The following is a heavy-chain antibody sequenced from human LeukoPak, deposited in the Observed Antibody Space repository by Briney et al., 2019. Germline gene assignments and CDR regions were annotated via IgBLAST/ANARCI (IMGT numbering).Heavy chain of an antibody. CDR2: IYYSGST. D-gene: IGHD6-6*01. CDR1: GGSISSSSYY. V-gene: IGHV4-39*01. CDR3: ARNTGGSSPYYYYYNMDV. Sequence: SETLSLTCTVSGGSISSSSYYWGWIRQPPGKGLEWIGSIYYSGSTYYNPSLKSRVTISVDTSKNQFSLRLSSVTAADTAVYYCARNTGGSSPYYYYYNMDVWGKGTTVTVSS. J-gene: IGHJ6*03.